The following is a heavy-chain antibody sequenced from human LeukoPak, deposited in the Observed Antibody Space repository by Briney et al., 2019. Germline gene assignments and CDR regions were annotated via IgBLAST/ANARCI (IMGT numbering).Heavy chain of an antibody. D-gene: IGHD1-26*01. Sequence: GGSLRLSCAASGFTFSSYGMHWVRQAPGKGLEWVAVISYDGSNKYYADSVKGRFTISRDNSKNTLYLQMNSLRAEDTAVYYCAKVGATRGYFDYWGQGTLVTVSS. CDR3: AKVGATRGYFDY. CDR1: GFTFSSYG. V-gene: IGHV3-30*18. CDR2: ISYDGSNK. J-gene: IGHJ4*02.